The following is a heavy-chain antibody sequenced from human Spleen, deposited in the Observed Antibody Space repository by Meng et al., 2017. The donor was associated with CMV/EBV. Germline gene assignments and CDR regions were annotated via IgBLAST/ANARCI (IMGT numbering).Heavy chain of an antibody. CDR2: VRRDATDK. V-gene: IGHV3-30*02. Sequence: GESLKISCAASGYTFSNYGIHWVRQAPGKGLEWVAFVRRDATDKYYADSVTGRFTISRDNAKNSLYLQMNSLRAEDTALYYCARDDGDETGFDSWGQGTLVTVSS. CDR1: GYTFSNYG. J-gene: IGHJ4*02. CDR3: ARDDGDETGFDS.